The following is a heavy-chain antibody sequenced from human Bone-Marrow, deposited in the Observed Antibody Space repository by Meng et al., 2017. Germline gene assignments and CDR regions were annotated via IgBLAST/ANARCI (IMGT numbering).Heavy chain of an antibody. CDR3: AKDGDYYGSGSS. V-gene: IGHV3-9*01. CDR1: GFTFDDYA. J-gene: IGHJ4*02. Sequence: SLKISCAASGFTFDDYALHWVRQAPGKGLEWVSGISWNSGSIGYADSVKGRFTISRDNAKNSLYLPMNSLRAEDTALYYCAKDGDYYGSGSSWGQGTLVTVSS. CDR2: ISWNSGSI. D-gene: IGHD3-10*01.